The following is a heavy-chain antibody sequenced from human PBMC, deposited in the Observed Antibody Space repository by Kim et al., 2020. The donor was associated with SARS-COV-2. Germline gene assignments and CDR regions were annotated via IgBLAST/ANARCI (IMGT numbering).Heavy chain of an antibody. CDR2: IDPSDSYT. Sequence: GESLKISCKGSGYSFTSYWISWVRQMPGKGLEWMGRIDPSDSYTNYSPSFQGHVTISADKSISTAYLQWSSLKASDTAMYYWARHFYGGNPNDAFDIWGQGTMVTVSS. D-gene: IGHD2-15*01. J-gene: IGHJ3*02. CDR3: ARHFYGGNPNDAFDI. V-gene: IGHV5-10-1*01. CDR1: GYSFTSYW.